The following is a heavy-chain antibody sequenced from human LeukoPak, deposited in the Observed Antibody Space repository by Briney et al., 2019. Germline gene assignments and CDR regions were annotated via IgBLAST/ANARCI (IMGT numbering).Heavy chain of an antibody. CDR2: IYPDDSDI. J-gene: IGHJ4*02. CDR3: ARRSGDLFLSEFDS. V-gene: IGHV5-51*01. D-gene: IGHD2-21*02. CDR1: SSTFTTYR. Sequence: RESLNTSCQGSSSTFTTYRIGWVRQLHGKGLEWMRIIYPDDSDIRYSPSFHGQVTISAYKSISTAYLQWSSLKASDTAIYYCARRSGDLFLSEFDSWGQGTLVTVSS.